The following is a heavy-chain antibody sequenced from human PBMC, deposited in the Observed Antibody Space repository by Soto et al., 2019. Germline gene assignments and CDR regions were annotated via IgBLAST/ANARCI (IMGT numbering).Heavy chain of an antibody. J-gene: IGHJ4*02. CDR2: IKQDGSEK. V-gene: IGHV3-7*04. CDR3: VRSGIAASFDY. D-gene: IGHD6-13*01. Sequence: PAASLRQSFQTSGFTFSTFWMSWVRQAPGKGLEWVANIKQDGSEKYYVDSVKGRFTISRDNAKNSLYLQMNSLRAEDTAVYYCVRSGIAASFDYWGQGP. CDR1: GFTFSTFW.